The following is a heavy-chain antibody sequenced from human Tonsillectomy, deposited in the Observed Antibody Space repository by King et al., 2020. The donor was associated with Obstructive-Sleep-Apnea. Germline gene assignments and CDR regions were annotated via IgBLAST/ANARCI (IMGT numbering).Heavy chain of an antibody. J-gene: IGHJ4*02. V-gene: IGHV1-8*01. Sequence: VQLVESGAEVKKPGASVRVSCKASGYTFTNYDINWVRQATGQGLEWMGWMNPNSGNTGYAQKFQGRVTMTRDTSISTAYLDVSSLGSEDTAVYFCARGFGGDSGYYIGDHWGQGTLVTVSS. D-gene: IGHD3-22*01. CDR3: ARGFGGDSGYYIGDH. CDR1: GYTFTNYD. CDR2: MNPNSGNT.